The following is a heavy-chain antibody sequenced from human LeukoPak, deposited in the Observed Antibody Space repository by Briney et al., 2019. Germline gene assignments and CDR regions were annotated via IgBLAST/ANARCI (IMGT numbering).Heavy chain of an antibody. J-gene: IGHJ4*02. Sequence: PGGSLRLSCAASGYTFSSYWMSWVRQAPGKGLEWVANIKQDGSEKYYVDSVKGRFTISRDNAKNSLYLQMNSLRAEDTAVYYCARDLDFWSGYYPYFDYWGQGTLVTVSS. CDR3: ARDLDFWSGYYPYFDY. V-gene: IGHV3-7*01. CDR1: GYTFSSYW. CDR2: IKQDGSEK. D-gene: IGHD3-3*01.